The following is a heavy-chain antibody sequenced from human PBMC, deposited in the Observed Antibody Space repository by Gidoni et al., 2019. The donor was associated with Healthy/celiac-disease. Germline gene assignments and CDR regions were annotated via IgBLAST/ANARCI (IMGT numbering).Heavy chain of an antibody. D-gene: IGHD3-16*02. J-gene: IGHJ6*02. CDR2: ISSSSSTI. Sequence: EVQLVESGGGLVQPGGSLRLSCAASGFTFSSYSMNWVRQAPGKGLEWVSYISSSSSTIYYADSVKGRFTISRDNAKNSLYLQMNSLRAEDTAVYYCARGLSGPAGGYYYYGMDVWGQGTTVTVSS. V-gene: IGHV3-48*04. CDR3: ARGLSGPAGGYYYYGMDV. CDR1: GFTFSSYS.